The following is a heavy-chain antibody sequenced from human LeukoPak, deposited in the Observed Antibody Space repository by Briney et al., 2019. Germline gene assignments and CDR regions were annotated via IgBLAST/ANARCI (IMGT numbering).Heavy chain of an antibody. V-gene: IGHV4-59*08. Sequence: PSETLSLTCTVSGGSISSYYWSWIRQPPGKGLEWIGYIYYSGSTNYNPSLKSRVTTSVNTSKNQFPLKLSSVTAADTAVYYCARHVPNRYCSSTSCPFDLWGRGTLVTVSS. CDR3: ARHVPNRYCSSTSCPFDL. CDR2: IYYSGST. D-gene: IGHD2-2*01. J-gene: IGHJ2*01. CDR1: GGSISSYY.